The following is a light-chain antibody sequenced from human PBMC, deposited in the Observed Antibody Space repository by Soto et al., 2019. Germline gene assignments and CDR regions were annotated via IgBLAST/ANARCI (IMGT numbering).Light chain of an antibody. CDR1: QSVRSRD. V-gene: IGKV3-20*01. Sequence: DIVLTQSPGTLSLSPGERANLCCRASQSVRSRDFAWYQQKAAQAPRLLIYDASRRATGIPDRFSGSGSGTDITLTISRLEPEDFAVYYCQHYGSSVTFSGGTQVEIK. CDR2: DAS. CDR3: QHYGSSVT. J-gene: IGKJ4*01.